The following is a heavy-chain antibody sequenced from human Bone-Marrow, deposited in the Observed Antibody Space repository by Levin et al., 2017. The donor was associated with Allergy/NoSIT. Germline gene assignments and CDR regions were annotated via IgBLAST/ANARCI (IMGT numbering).Heavy chain of an antibody. CDR3: ARDVPQWLLAVRGFDP. Sequence: SETLSLTCAVYGGSFSGYYWSWIRQPPGKGLEWIGEINHSGSTNYNPSLKSRVTISVDTSKNQFSLKLSSVTAADTAVYYCARDVPQWLLAVRGFDPWGQGTLVTVSS. CDR1: GGSFSGYY. D-gene: IGHD3-22*01. J-gene: IGHJ5*02. CDR2: INHSGST. V-gene: IGHV4-34*01.